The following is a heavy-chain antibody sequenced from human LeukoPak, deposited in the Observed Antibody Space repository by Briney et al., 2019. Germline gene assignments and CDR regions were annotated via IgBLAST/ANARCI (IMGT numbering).Heavy chain of an antibody. Sequence: PSQTLSLTCTVSGASIRSGDYYWSWIRQPPGKGLEWIGSIYYSGSTYYNPSLKSRVTISVDTSKNQFSLKLSSVTAADTAVYYCARRYCSGGSCYSDNWFDPWGQGTLVTVSS. CDR3: ARRYCSGGSCYSDNWFDP. CDR2: IYYSGST. D-gene: IGHD2-15*01. V-gene: IGHV4-39*01. J-gene: IGHJ5*02. CDR1: GASIRSGDYY.